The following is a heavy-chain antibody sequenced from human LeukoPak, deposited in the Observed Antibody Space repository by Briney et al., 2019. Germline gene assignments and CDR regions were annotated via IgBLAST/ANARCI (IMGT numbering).Heavy chain of an antibody. D-gene: IGHD2-15*01. Sequence: GGSLRLSCAASGFTFSSYAMHWVRQAPGKGLEWAAVISYDGSNKYYADSVKGRFTISRDNSKNTLYLQMNSLRAEDTAVYYCARAGYCSGGSCYSIGPNDAFDIWGQGTMVTVSS. V-gene: IGHV3-30-3*01. J-gene: IGHJ3*02. CDR3: ARAGYCSGGSCYSIGPNDAFDI. CDR2: ISYDGSNK. CDR1: GFTFSSYA.